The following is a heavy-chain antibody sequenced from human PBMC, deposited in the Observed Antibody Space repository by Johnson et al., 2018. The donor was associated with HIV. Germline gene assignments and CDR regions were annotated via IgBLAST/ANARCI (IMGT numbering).Heavy chain of an antibody. J-gene: IGHJ3*02. V-gene: IGHV3-15*01. CDR2: IKSKTDGGTI. CDR3: TTAVVTAILTPPGDI. Sequence: VQLVESGGGLVQPGGSLRLSCAASGFIFSNAWMSWVRQAPGKGLEWVGRIKSKTDGGTIDYAAPVKGRFTISRDDSKNTLYLQMNSLKTEDTAVYYCTTAVVTAILTPPGDIWGQGTMVTVSS. CDR1: GFIFSNAW. D-gene: IGHD2-21*02.